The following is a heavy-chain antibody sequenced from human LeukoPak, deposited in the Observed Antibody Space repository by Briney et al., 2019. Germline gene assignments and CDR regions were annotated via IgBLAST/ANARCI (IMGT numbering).Heavy chain of an antibody. Sequence: SETLSLTCTVSGGSISGYYWSWIRQPPGKGLEWIAYSHYTGSTNHNPSLKSRLTISVDTSKNQFSLKLSSVTAADTAVYYCARVGVAVAGAGYYGMGVWGQGTTVIVSS. CDR3: ARVGVAVAGAGYYGMGV. D-gene: IGHD6-19*01. CDR2: SHYTGST. J-gene: IGHJ6*02. V-gene: IGHV4-59*01. CDR1: GGSISGYY.